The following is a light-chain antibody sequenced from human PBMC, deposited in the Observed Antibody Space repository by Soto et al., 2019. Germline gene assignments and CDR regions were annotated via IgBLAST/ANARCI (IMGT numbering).Light chain of an antibody. Sequence: QSALTQSPSASGTPGQRVTISCSGSASTIRRNYVYWYQQLPGTAPKLLIYRNSQRPSGVPDRFSGSKSGTSASLAISGLRSEDEADYYCAAWDDNLSGLYVFGAGTKVTVL. V-gene: IGLV1-47*01. CDR2: RNS. J-gene: IGLJ1*01. CDR1: ASTIRRNY. CDR3: AAWDDNLSGLYV.